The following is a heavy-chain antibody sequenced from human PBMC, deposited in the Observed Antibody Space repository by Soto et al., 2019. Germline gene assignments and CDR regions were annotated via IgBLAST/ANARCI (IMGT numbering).Heavy chain of an antibody. CDR2: ISYDGSNK. CDR1: GFTFSSYG. J-gene: IGHJ5*02. Sequence: PGGSLRLSCAASGFTFSSYGMHWVRQAPGKGLEWVAVISYDGSNKYYADSVKGRFTISRDNSKNTLYLQMNSLRAEDTAVYYCAKDSGVVTPVWFDPWGQGTLVTVSS. D-gene: IGHD2-21*02. V-gene: IGHV3-30*18. CDR3: AKDSGVVTPVWFDP.